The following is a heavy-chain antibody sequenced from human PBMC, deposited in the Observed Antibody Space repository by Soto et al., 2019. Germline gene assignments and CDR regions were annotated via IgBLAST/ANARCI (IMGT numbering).Heavy chain of an antibody. V-gene: IGHV1-18*01. Sequence: QVQLVQSGAEVKKPGASVKVSCEAYGYTFRNYGITWVRQAPGQGLEWMGWVSAYNRNTNYAQKFQERVTMTTDTSTSTAYMELRSLRSDDTPIYFCARERQWESLPYWGQGTLVTVSS. CDR3: ARERQWESLPY. D-gene: IGHD1-26*01. CDR1: GYTFRNYG. J-gene: IGHJ4*02. CDR2: VSAYNRNT.